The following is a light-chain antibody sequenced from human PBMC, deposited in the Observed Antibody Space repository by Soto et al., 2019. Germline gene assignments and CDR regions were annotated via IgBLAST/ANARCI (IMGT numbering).Light chain of an antibody. CDR3: MQALQTPF. Sequence: DIVMTQSPLSLPVTPGEPASISCRSSQSLLHSNGYNYLDWYLQKPGQSPQVLIYWGSNRAYGVPDRLSGSGSGTDCTLKISRVAAGNVGVYYCMQALQTPFFGPGTKVDIK. CDR1: QSLLHSNGYNY. V-gene: IGKV2-28*01. J-gene: IGKJ3*01. CDR2: WGS.